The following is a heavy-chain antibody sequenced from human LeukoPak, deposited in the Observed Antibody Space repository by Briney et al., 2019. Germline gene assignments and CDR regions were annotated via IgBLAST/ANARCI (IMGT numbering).Heavy chain of an antibody. D-gene: IGHD6-13*01. CDR1: GFTFSSYA. CDR3: AREAFLAAAGRSDAFDI. CDR2: ISYDGSNK. V-gene: IGHV3-30-3*01. Sequence: WGSLRLSCAASGFTFSSYAMHWVRQAPGKGLEWVAVISYDGSNKYYADSVKGRFTISRDNSKNTLYLQMNSLKAEDTAVYYCAREAFLAAAGRSDAFDIWGQGTMVTVSS. J-gene: IGHJ3*02.